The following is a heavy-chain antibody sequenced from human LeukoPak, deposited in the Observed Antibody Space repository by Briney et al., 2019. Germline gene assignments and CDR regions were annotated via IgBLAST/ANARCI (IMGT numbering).Heavy chain of an antibody. Sequence: GGSLRLSCAASGFTFSTYSMNWVRQAPGKGLEWVSYISAGSSTIYYADSVRGRFTISRDNAKNSLYLQMNSLRDEDTAVYYCARDNPIGFGQLSARDYWGQGTLVTVSS. CDR1: GFTFSTYS. D-gene: IGHD3-10*01. CDR3: ARDNPIGFGQLSARDY. V-gene: IGHV3-48*02. J-gene: IGHJ4*02. CDR2: ISAGSSTI.